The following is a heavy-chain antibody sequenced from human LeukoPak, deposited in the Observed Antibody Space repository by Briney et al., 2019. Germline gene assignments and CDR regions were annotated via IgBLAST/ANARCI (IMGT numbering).Heavy chain of an antibody. J-gene: IGHJ4*02. CDR1: GYSFTDYW. D-gene: IGHD3-10*01. CDR3: ARLILNYGWD. Sequence: GESLQISCNGSGYSFTDYWIGWVRQTPGKGLEWMGIIYPTHSDAKYSPSFQGQVTISVDRSVSTAYLQWSSLRASDTAMYYCARLILNYGWDWGQGTLVTVSS. V-gene: IGHV5-51*01. CDR2: IYPTHSDA.